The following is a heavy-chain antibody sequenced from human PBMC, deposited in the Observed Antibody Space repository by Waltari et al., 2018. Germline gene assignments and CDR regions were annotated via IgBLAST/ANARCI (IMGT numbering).Heavy chain of an antibody. CDR2: IIPIFGTA. V-gene: IGHV1-69*13. D-gene: IGHD2-2*01. J-gene: IGHJ6*03. Sequence: QVQLVQSGAEVKKPGSSVKVSCKASGGTFSSYAISWVRQAPGQGLEWMGRIIPIFGTANYAQKFQGRVTITADKSTSTAYMELSSLRSEDTAVYYCAFDTPYCSSTSCPGGYYYMDVWGKGTTVTISS. CDR3: AFDTPYCSSTSCPGGYYYMDV. CDR1: GGTFSSYA.